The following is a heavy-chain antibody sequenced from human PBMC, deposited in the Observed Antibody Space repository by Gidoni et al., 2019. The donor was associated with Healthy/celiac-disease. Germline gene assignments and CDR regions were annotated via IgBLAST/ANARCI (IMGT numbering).Heavy chain of an antibody. CDR3: ARVAASGTTDLYFDY. D-gene: IGHD1-1*01. J-gene: IGHJ4*02. V-gene: IGHV1-2*02. CDR2: INPNSGGT. Sequence: QVQLVQSGAAVKKPGASVKVSCQASGYTFTHFYMHWVRQAPGQGLECMGWINPNSGGTNYVQKFQGRVTMTRDTSISTAYMELTRLRSDDTAVYYCARVAASGTTDLYFDYWGQGTLVTVSS. CDR1: GYTFTHFY.